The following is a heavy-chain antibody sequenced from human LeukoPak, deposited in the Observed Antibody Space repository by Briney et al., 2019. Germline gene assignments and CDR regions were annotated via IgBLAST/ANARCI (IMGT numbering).Heavy chain of an antibody. CDR3: AREGYSSSPFDY. D-gene: IGHD6-6*01. CDR1: GFTFSSYS. V-gene: IGHV3-21*04. Sequence: GGSLRLSCAASGFTFSSYSMNWVRQAPGKGLEWVSSISSSSSYIYYADSVKGRFTISRDNAKNSLYLQMNSLRAEDTALYYCAREGYSSSPFDYWGQGTLVTVSS. CDR2: ISSSSSYI. J-gene: IGHJ4*02.